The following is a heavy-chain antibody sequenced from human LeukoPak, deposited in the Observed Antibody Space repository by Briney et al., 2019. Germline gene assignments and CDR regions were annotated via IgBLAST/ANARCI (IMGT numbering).Heavy chain of an antibody. CDR1: RYTFTSYY. J-gene: IGHJ6*03. V-gene: IGHV1-46*03. D-gene: IGHD3-22*01. CDR3: ARSSGYYSSHFYMHV. CDR2: INPSGDPT. Sequence: GASVKVSCKASRYTFTSYYMHWVRQAPGQGLEWVGIINPSGDPTTYAQKFQGRVTLTSDMSTRTDSMELSSLRSEDTAVYYCARSSGYYSSHFYMHVWGKGTTVTVSS.